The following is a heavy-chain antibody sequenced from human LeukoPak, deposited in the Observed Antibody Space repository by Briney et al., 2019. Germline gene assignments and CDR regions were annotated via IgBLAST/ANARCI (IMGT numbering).Heavy chain of an antibody. CDR3: ARGEPDL. Sequence: GGSLRLSCAASGFTFSSYAMSWVRQAPGKGLEWVAVIWYDGSNKYYADSVKGRFTISRDNSKNTLYLQMNSLRAEDTAVYYCARGEPDLWGQGTLVTVSS. CDR2: IWYDGSNK. J-gene: IGHJ5*02. CDR1: GFTFSSYA. D-gene: IGHD1-14*01. V-gene: IGHV3-33*08.